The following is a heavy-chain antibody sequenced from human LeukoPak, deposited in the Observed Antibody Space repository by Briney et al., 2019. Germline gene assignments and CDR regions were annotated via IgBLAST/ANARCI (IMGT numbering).Heavy chain of an antibody. CDR3: ASPRAIYDYVWGSYRYGLDY. CDR2: INPNSGGT. Sequence: ASVKVSCKASGYTFTGYYMHWVRQAPGQGLEWMGWINPNSGGTNYAQKFQGRVTMTRDTSISTAYMELSRLRSDDTAVYYCASPRAIYDYVWGSYRYGLDYWGQGTLVTVSP. V-gene: IGHV1-2*02. D-gene: IGHD3-16*02. J-gene: IGHJ4*02. CDR1: GYTFTGYY.